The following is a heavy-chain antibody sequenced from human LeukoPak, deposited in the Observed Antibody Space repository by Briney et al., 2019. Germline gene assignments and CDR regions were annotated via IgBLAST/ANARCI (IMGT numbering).Heavy chain of an antibody. J-gene: IGHJ5*02. CDR2: VYYSGSP. CDR3: ARVFDDYYDSSADPPLWFDP. CDR1: GGSISSYF. D-gene: IGHD3-22*01. Sequence: SETLSLTCSVSGGSISSYFWSWIRQPPGMGLEWIGYVYYSGSPNYNPSLKSRVTISVDTSKNQFSLRLRSVTAADTAVYYCARVFDDYYDSSADPPLWFDPWGQGTLVTVSS. V-gene: IGHV4-59*01.